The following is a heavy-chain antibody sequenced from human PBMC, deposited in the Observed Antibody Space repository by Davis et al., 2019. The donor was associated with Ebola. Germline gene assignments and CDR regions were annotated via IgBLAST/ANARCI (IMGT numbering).Heavy chain of an antibody. CDR1: GFTFTSSA. CDR3: ARALSSSEGVWYYYYYGMDV. D-gene: IGHD6-13*01. J-gene: IGHJ6*02. CDR2: IVVGSGNT. Sequence: SVKVSCKASGFTFTSSAVQWVRQARGQRLEWIGWIVVGSGNTNYAQKFQERVTITRDMSTSTAYMELSSLRSEDTAVYYCARALSSSEGVWYYYYYGMDVWGQGTTVTVSS. V-gene: IGHV1-58*01.